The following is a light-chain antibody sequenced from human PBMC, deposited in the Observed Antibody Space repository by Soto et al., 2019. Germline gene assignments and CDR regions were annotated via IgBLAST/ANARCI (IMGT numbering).Light chain of an antibody. Sequence: QSALTQPASVSGSPGQSIAISCTGTSSDVGGYNSVSWFQQHPGKAPKLIIYDVNDRPSAVSDRFSGSKSGNTASLTISGLQTEDEAYYYCSLITNRKTYVFGTGTKLTVL. J-gene: IGLJ1*01. CDR2: DVN. CDR1: SSDVGGYNS. CDR3: SLITNRKTYV. V-gene: IGLV2-14*01.